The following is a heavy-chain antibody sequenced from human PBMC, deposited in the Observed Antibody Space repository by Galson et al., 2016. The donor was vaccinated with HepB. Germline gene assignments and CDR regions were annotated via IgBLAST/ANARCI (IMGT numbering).Heavy chain of an antibody. CDR2: IRSKTYGGPT. Sequence: SLRLSCAASGFTFGDYAMSWFRQAPGKGLEWVGFIRSKTYGGPTEYAASVKGRFTISRDDSKNIAYLQMNSLKTEDTAVYYCTRYATGYYYDSSGYYAQVNYFDYWGQGTLFTVSS. CDR1: GFTFGDYA. D-gene: IGHD3-22*01. CDR3: TRYATGYYYDSSGYYAQVNYFDY. J-gene: IGHJ4*02. V-gene: IGHV3-49*03.